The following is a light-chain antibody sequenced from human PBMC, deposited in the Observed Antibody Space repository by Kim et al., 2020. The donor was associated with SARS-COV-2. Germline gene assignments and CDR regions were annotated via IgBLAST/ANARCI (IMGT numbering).Light chain of an antibody. CDR3: QSGDSSGTV. CDR1: AVPKQY. V-gene: IGLV3-25*03. J-gene: IGLJ3*02. Sequence: SYELTQPPSVSVSPGQTARITCSGDAVPKQYAYWYQQKSGQAPVLVIYKDSERPSGIPERFSGSSSGTTVTLTISGVQAEDEADYYCQSGDSSGTVFGGGTQLTVL. CDR2: KDS.